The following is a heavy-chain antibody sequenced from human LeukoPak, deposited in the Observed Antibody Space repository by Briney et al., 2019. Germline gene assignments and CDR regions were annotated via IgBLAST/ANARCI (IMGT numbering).Heavy chain of an antibody. Sequence: SETLSLTCAVYGGSFSGYYWSWIRQPPGKGLEWIGEINHSGSANYNPSLKSRVTISVDTSKNQFSLKLSSVTAADTAVYYCARVVAENWYFDLWGRGTLVTVSS. J-gene: IGHJ2*01. V-gene: IGHV4-34*01. CDR1: GGSFSGYY. CDR3: ARVVAENWYFDL. CDR2: INHSGSA.